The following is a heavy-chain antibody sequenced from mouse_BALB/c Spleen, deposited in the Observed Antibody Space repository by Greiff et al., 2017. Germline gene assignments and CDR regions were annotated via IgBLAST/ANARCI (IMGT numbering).Heavy chain of an antibody. V-gene: IGHV5-6*02. Sequence: VMLVESGGALVKPGGSLKLSCAASGFTFSSYGMSWVRQTPDKRLEWVATISSGGSYTYYPDSVKGRFTISRDNAKNTLYLQMSSLKSEDTAMYYCARFYYDYDGAWFAYWGQGTLVTVSA. J-gene: IGHJ3*01. D-gene: IGHD2-4*01. CDR2: ISSGGSYT. CDR3: ARFYYDYDGAWFAY. CDR1: GFTFSSYG.